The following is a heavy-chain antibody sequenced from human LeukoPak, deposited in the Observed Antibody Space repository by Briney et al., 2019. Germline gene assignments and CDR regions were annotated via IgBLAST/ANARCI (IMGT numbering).Heavy chain of an antibody. V-gene: IGHV3-66*01. CDR1: GFTVSSNY. J-gene: IGHJ4*02. CDR2: IYSGGST. Sequence: GGSLRLSCAASGFTVSSNYMSWVRQAPGKGLEWVSVIYSGGSTYYADSVKGRFTISRDNSKNTLYLQMNSLRAEDTAVYYCARDGATYYDYVWGSSISPYFDYWGQGTLVTVSS. CDR3: ARDGATYYDYVWGSSISPYFDY. D-gene: IGHD3-16*01.